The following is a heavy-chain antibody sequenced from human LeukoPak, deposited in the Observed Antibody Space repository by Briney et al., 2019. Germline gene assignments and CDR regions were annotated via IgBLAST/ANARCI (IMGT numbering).Heavy chain of an antibody. CDR1: GFTFSSYS. CDR3: ARVGGGYYYDSSGYSDY. D-gene: IGHD3-22*01. CDR2: ISSSSSYI. V-gene: IGHV3-21*01. J-gene: IGHJ4*02. Sequence: GGSLRLSCAASGFTFSSYSMNWVRQAPGKGLEWVSSISSSSSYIYYADSVKGRFTISRDNAKNSLYLQMNSLRAEDTAVYYCARVGGGYYYDSSGYSDYWGQGTLVTVSS.